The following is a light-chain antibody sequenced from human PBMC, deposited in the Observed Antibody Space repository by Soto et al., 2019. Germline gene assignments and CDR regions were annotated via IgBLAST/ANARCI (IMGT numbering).Light chain of an antibody. CDR1: RMDVGGYDY. Sequence: QSALTQPRSVSASPGQTVTISCTGTRMDVGGYDYVSWYQQHPGKAPKIMIYDVTKRPSGVPDRFSGSKSGYTASLTISGLQADDEADYYCFSYAGREKIVVVGGGTKVTVL. V-gene: IGLV2-11*01. J-gene: IGLJ2*01. CDR3: FSYAGREKIVV. CDR2: DVT.